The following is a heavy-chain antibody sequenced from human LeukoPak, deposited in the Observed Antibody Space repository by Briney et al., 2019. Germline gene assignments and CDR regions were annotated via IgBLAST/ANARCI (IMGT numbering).Heavy chain of an antibody. CDR3: ARNDFWSGNDAFDI. J-gene: IGHJ3*02. V-gene: IGHV4-4*07. D-gene: IGHD3-3*01. CDR1: GGSISSYY. CDR2: IYTSGST. Sequence: SETLSLTCTVSGGSISSYYWSWIRQPAGKGLEWIGRIYTSGSTNYNPSLKSRVTMSVDTSKNQFSLKLSSVTAAGTAVYYCARNDFWSGNDAFDIWGQGTMVTVSS.